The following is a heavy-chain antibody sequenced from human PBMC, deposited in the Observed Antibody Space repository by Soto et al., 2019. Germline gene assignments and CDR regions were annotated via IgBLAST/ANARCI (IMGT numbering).Heavy chain of an antibody. Sequence: ASAKVPCKASGYTFTSNDINWVRQATGQGLEGRGGMNASNGNTKYAQKFQGRVTITRNTSASTAYMELSSLRSEDTAVYYGVRDLGYCSSTSCYLDAFDIWGQGTMVT. J-gene: IGHJ3*02. CDR3: VRDLGYCSSTSCYLDAFDI. CDR1: GYTFTSND. V-gene: IGHV1-8*01. D-gene: IGHD2-2*01. CDR2: MNASNGNT.